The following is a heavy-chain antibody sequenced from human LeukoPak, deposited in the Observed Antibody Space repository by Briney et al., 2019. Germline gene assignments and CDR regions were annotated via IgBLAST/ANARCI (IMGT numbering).Heavy chain of an antibody. CDR2: IFGSGGSP. Sequence: GGFLRLSCEASGFTFGSHAMYWLRQAPGKGLEWVAGIFGSGGSPHYADSVKGRFTISRDNSRNTVYLQINSLRADDTAVYYCGKTTVGYSTGQKPAWPVDYWGQGTLVTVSS. CDR3: GKTTVGYSTGQKPAWPVDY. CDR1: GFTFGSHA. J-gene: IGHJ4*02. V-gene: IGHV3-23*01. D-gene: IGHD5-18*01.